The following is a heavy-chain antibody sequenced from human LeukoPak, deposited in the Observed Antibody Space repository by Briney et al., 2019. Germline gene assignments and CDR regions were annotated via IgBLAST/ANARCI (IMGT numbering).Heavy chain of an antibody. CDR2: IIPIFGTA. CDR1: GGTFSSYA. J-gene: IGHJ1*01. V-gene: IGHV1-69*13. Sequence: ASVKVSCKASGGTFSSYAISWVRQAPGQGLEWMGGIIPIFGTANYAQKFQGRVTITADESTSTAYMELSSLRSEDTAMYYCARESSPYYYDSSGYYIQHWGQGTLVTVSS. D-gene: IGHD3-22*01. CDR3: ARESSPYYYDSSGYYIQH.